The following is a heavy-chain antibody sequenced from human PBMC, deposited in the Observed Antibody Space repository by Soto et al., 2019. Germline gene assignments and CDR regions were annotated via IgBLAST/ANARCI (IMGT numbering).Heavy chain of an antibody. Sequence: VGSLRLSCAASGFTFSSYGMHWVRQAPGKGLEWVAVISYDGSNKYYADSVRGRFTISRDNSKNTLYLQMNSLRAEDTAVYYCAKDPEDTAMAPFDYWGQGTLVTVSS. CDR3: AKDPEDTAMAPFDY. J-gene: IGHJ4*02. V-gene: IGHV3-30*18. D-gene: IGHD5-18*01. CDR2: ISYDGSNK. CDR1: GFTFSSYG.